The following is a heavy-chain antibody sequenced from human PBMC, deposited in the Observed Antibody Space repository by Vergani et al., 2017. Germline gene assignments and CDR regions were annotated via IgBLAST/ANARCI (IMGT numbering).Heavy chain of an antibody. CDR1: GFSLSTSGVG. V-gene: IGHV2-5*02. CDR3: EHTVRRYLDWLSPFDY. J-gene: IGHJ4*02. D-gene: IGHD3-9*01. Sequence: QITLKESGPTLVKPTQTLTLTCTFSGFSLSTSGVGVGWIRQPPGKALEWLALLYWDDDKRYSPSLKSRLTITKDTSKNQVVLTMTNMDPVDTATYYCEHTVRRYLDWLSPFDYWGQGTLVTVSS. CDR2: LYWDDDK.